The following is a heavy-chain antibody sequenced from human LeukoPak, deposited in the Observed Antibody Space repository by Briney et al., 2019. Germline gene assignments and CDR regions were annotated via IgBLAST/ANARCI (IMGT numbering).Heavy chain of an antibody. CDR3: ATLDIVVVPAAPDYDY. V-gene: IGHV1-2*02. Sequence: ASVKVSCKASGGTFSSYAISWVRQAPGQGLEWMGWINPNSGGTNYAQKFQGRVTMTRDTSISTAYMELSRLRSDDTAVYYCATLDIVVVPAAPDYDYWGQGTLVTVSS. D-gene: IGHD2-2*01. CDR1: GGTFSSYA. J-gene: IGHJ4*02. CDR2: INPNSGGT.